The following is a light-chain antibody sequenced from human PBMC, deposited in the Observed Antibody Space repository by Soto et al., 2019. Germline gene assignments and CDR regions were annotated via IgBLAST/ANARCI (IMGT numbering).Light chain of an antibody. V-gene: IGKV3-20*01. Sequence: EIVLTQSPGTLSLSPGERATLSCRASQSVSSSYLAWYQQKPGQAPRLLIYGASSRATGIPDRFSGSGSGTDFTLTISRLEPDDFAAYFCHQYNTFPYTFGQGTKLETK. CDR3: HQYNTFPYT. CDR2: GAS. J-gene: IGKJ2*01. CDR1: QSVSSSY.